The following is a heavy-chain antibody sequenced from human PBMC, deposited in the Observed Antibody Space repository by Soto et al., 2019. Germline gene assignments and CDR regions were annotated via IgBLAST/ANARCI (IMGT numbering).Heavy chain of an antibody. CDR1: GYSFTSYW. CDR2: IDPSDSYT. J-gene: IGHJ6*02. D-gene: IGHD2-2*01. Sequence: GESLKISCKGSGYSFTSYWISWVRQMPGKGLEWMGRIDPSDSYTNYSPSFQGHVTISADKSISTAYLQWSSLKASDTAMYYCARHLGYCSSTSCYYYYYGMYVWGQGTTVTVSS. V-gene: IGHV5-10-1*01. CDR3: ARHLGYCSSTSCYYYYYGMYV.